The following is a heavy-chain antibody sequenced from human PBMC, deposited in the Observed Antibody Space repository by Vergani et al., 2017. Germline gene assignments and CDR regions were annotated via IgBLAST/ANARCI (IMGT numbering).Heavy chain of an antibody. CDR1: GGSFSGYY. CDR2: INHSGST. D-gene: IGHD3-3*01. Sequence: QVQLQQWGAGLLKPSETLSLTCAVYGGSFSGYYWSWNRQPPGKGLEWIGEINHSGSTNYNPSLKSRVTISVDTSKNQFSLKLSSVTAADTAVYYCARVQELYDFWSGYRVRYYYYMDVWGKGTTVTVYS. CDR3: ARVQELYDFWSGYRVRYYYYMDV. J-gene: IGHJ6*03. V-gene: IGHV4-34*01.